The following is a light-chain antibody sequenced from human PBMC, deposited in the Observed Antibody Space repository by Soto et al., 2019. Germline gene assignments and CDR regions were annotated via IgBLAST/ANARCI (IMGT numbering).Light chain of an antibody. J-gene: IGKJ1*01. Sequence: EIVLTGSPGTLSLSPGERATLSCRASQSVSSSYLAWYQQKPGQAPRLLIYGAATRATGIPARFSGSGSGTEFTLTISSLQPDDFTTYYCQQFNSYSPGAFGQGTKVDIK. CDR3: QQFNSYSPGA. V-gene: IGKV3-20*01. CDR2: GAA. CDR1: QSVSSSY.